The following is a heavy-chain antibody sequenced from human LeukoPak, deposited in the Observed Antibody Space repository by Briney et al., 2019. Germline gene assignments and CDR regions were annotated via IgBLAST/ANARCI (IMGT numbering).Heavy chain of an antibody. CDR1: GGSISSGGYY. J-gene: IGHJ4*02. D-gene: IGHD6-19*01. CDR3: ARAPGKQWLPRGYYFDY. V-gene: IGHV4-31*03. CDR2: IYYSGST. Sequence: PSETLSLTCTVSGGSISSGGYYWSWIRQHPGKGLEWIGYIYYSGSTYYNPSLKSRVTISVDTSKNQFSLKLSSVTAADTAVYYCARAPGKQWLPRGYYFDYWGQGTLVTVSS.